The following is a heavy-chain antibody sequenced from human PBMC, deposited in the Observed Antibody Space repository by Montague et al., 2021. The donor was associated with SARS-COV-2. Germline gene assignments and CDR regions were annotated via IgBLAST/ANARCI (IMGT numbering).Heavy chain of an antibody. J-gene: IGHJ3*02. CDR3: ARHGPFVVVTAIHDTFDI. Sequence: SETLSLTCAVYGGSFSGYYWSWIRQPPGKGLEWIGEINHSGSTNYNPSLKSRVTISVDTSKNQFSLKLSSVTAADTAVYYCARHGPFVVVTAIHDTFDIWGQGTMVTVSS. D-gene: IGHD2-21*02. CDR2: INHSGST. CDR1: GGSFSGYY. V-gene: IGHV4-34*01.